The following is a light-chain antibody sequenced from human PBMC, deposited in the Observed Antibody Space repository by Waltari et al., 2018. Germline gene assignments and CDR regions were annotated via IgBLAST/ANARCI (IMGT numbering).Light chain of an antibody. V-gene: IGLV2-14*03. CDR1: NSDVGVYTY. CDR2: DVY. CDR3: SSYTLTTTV. J-gene: IGLJ2*01. Sequence: QSALTQPASVSGSPGPSITISCSGANSDVGVYTYVSWYQQHPGKAPKLLIYDVYYRPSGVSIRFSGSKSGNTSSLTISGLQPEDEADYYCSSYTLTTTVFGGGTKVTVL.